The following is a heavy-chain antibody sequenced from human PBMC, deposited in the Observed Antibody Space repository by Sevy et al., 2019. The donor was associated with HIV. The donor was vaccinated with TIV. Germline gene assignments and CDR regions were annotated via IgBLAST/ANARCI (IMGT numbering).Heavy chain of an antibody. V-gene: IGHV6-1*01. CDR3: ARGYTARVWYYYGMDV. CDR2: TYYRSKWYN. J-gene: IGHJ6*02. D-gene: IGHD5-18*01. Sequence: KQSQTLSLTCAISGDSVSSNSAAWNWIRQSPSRGLEWLGRTYYRSKWYNDYAVSVKSRITINPDTSKNQFSLQLNSVTPEDTAVYYCARGYTARVWYYYGMDVWGQGTTVTVSS. CDR1: GDSVSSNSAA.